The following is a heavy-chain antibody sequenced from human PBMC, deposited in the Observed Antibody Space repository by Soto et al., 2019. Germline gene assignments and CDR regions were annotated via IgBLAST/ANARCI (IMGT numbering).Heavy chain of an antibody. CDR3: ARAVTWGLDV. CDR1: GFTFSLYS. Sequence: EVQLVESGGGLVQPGGSLRLSCAASGFTFSLYSMSWVRQAPGKGLEWVSYISRSSTVIHYADSVKGRFTISRDDATNSMHLQMNSVREGGTAVYYCARAVTWGLDVWGQGTTVSISS. J-gene: IGHJ6*02. D-gene: IGHD3-10*01. V-gene: IGHV3-48*02. CDR2: ISRSSTVI.